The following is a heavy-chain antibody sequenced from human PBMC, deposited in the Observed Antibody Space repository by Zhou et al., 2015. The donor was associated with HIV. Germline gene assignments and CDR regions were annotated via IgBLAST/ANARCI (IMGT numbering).Heavy chain of an antibody. J-gene: IGHJ4*02. CDR1: GGTFSSYT. CDR2: IIPILGIA. CDR3: ARDPAPACTNHYYDSCDFDY. D-gene: IGHD3-22*01. V-gene: IGHV1-69*08. Sequence: QVQLVQSGAEVKKPGSSVKVSCKASGGTFSSYTISWVRQAPGQGLEWMGRIIPILGIANYAQKFQGRVTITADKSTSTAYMELSSLRSEDTAVYYCARDPAPACTNHYYDSCDFDYWGQGTRGHRLL.